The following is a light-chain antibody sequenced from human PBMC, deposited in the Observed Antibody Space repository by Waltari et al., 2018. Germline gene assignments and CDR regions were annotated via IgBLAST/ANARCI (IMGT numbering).Light chain of an antibody. CDR1: QSVSSSY. Sequence: IVLTQSPDTLSLSPGERAALSCRARQSVSSSYLAWYQHKPGQAPRLLIHGTSSRATGVPDRFSGSGSGTDFTLTISGLEPEDFAVYYCQQYGRTFGQGTKVEVK. J-gene: IGKJ1*01. CDR3: QQYGRT. V-gene: IGKV3-20*01. CDR2: GTS.